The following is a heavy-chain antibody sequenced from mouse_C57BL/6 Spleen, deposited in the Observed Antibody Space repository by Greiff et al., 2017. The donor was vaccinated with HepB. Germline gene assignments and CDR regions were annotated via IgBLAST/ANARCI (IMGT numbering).Heavy chain of an antibody. CDR3: ARGSSPYYYAMDY. D-gene: IGHD1-1*01. Sequence: VQLQQSGPELVKPGASVKISCKASGYAFSSSWMNWVKQRPGKGLEWIGRIYPGDGDTNYNGKFKGKATLTADKSSSTAYMQLSSLTSADSAVYFCARGSSPYYYAMDYWGQGTSVTVSS. CDR1: GYAFSSSW. J-gene: IGHJ4*01. CDR2: IYPGDGDT. V-gene: IGHV1-82*01.